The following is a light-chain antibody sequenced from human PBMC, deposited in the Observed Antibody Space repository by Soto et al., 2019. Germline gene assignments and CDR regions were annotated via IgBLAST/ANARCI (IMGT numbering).Light chain of an antibody. Sequence: DIQMTQSPSSLSASVGDRVTITCRASQTISSYLNWYQQKPGKAPKLLIYAASSLQSGVPSRFSGSGSGTAFTLNIRKSQPVGFENYYCQQSHSLPYTFGQGTKLEIK. CDR3: QQSHSLPYT. J-gene: IGKJ2*01. V-gene: IGKV1-39*01. CDR1: QTISSY. CDR2: AAS.